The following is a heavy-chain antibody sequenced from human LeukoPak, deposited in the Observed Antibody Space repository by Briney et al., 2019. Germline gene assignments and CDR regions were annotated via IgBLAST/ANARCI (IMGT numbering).Heavy chain of an antibody. CDR3: AKDPEPGYCSSTSCYGAGY. J-gene: IGHJ4*02. D-gene: IGHD2-2*01. CDR1: GFTFSSYA. V-gene: IGHV3-23*01. Sequence: GGSLRLSCAASGFTFSSYAMSWVRQAPGKGLEWVSAISGSGGSTCYADSVKGRFTISRDNSKNTLYLQMNSLRAEDTAVYYCAKDPEPGYCSSTSCYGAGYWGQGTLVTVSS. CDR2: ISGSGGST.